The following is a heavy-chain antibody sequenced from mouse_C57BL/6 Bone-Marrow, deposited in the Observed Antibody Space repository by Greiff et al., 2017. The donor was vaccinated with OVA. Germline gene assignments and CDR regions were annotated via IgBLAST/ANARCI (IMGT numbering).Heavy chain of an antibody. D-gene: IGHD2-1*01. J-gene: IGHJ3*01. CDR2: IRSKSNNYAT. CDR1: GFSFNTYA. Sequence: EVQGVESGGGLVQPKGSLKLSCAASGFSFNTYAMNWVRQAPGQGLEWVARIRSKSNNYATYYADSVKDRFTISRDDSESMLYLQMNNLKTEDTAMYYCVRPYGNYEGFAYWGQGTLVTVSA. CDR3: VRPYGNYEGFAY. V-gene: IGHV10-1*01.